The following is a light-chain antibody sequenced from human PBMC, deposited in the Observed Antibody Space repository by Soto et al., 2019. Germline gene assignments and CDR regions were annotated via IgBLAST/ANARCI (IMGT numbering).Light chain of an antibody. J-gene: IGKJ4*01. Sequence: TQLTQSPSSLSASVGDRVTITCRASQGISSYLGWYQQKPGKAPNLLIYDASTLHSGVPSRFNGGGSGTDFTLTISSLQPEDFATYYCQQVNVYPSTFGGGTKVDIK. CDR3: QQVNVYPST. V-gene: IGKV1-9*01. CDR2: DAS. CDR1: QGISSY.